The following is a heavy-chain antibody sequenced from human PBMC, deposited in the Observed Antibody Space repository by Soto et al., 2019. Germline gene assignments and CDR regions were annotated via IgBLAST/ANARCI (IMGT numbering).Heavy chain of an antibody. J-gene: IGHJ6*01. D-gene: IGHD2-15*01. CDR3: AKGGYCSGGSCYGMDV. V-gene: IGHV3-30*18. CDR1: GFTFSSYG. Sequence: QVQLVESGGGVVQPGRSLRLSCAASGFTFSSYGMHWVRQAPGKGLEWVAVISYDGSNKYYADSVKGRFTISRDNSKNTLYLQMNSLRAEDTAVYYCAKGGYCSGGSCYGMDVW. CDR2: ISYDGSNK.